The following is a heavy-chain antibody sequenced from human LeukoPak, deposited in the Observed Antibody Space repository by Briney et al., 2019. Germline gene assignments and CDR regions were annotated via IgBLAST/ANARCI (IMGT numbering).Heavy chain of an antibody. CDR3: ARGLSYCTNGVCSTPYFDY. V-gene: IGHV4-34*01. CDR1: GGSFSGYY. J-gene: IGHJ4*02. CDR2: INHSGST. D-gene: IGHD2-8*01. Sequence: PSETLSLTCAVYGGSFSGYYWSWIRQPPGKGLEWIGEINHSGSTNYNPSLKSRVTISVDTSKNQFSLKLSSVTAADTAVYYCARGLSYCTNGVCSTPYFDYWGQGTLSPSPQ.